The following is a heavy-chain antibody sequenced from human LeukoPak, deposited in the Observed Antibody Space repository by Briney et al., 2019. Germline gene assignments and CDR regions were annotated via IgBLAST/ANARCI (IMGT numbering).Heavy chain of an antibody. CDR1: GFTFSSYA. CDR3: ARVGVDVVVVAATQLGYYGMDV. V-gene: IGHV3-30*04. Sequence: GGSLRLSCAPSGFTFSSYAMHWVRQAPGKGLEWVAVISYDGSNKYYADSVKGRFTISRDNSKNTLYLQMNSLRAEDTAVHYCARVGVDVVVVAATQLGYYGMDVWGQGTTVTVSS. J-gene: IGHJ6*02. D-gene: IGHD2-15*01. CDR2: ISYDGSNK.